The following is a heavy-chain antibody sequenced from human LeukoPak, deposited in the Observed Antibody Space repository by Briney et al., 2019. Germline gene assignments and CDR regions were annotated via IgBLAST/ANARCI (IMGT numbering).Heavy chain of an antibody. D-gene: IGHD3-16*02. CDR1: GFTFSTYW. Sequence: GGSLRLSCAASGFTFSTYWMSWVRQSPGKGLEWVANIKQDGSEKYYVDSVKGRFTISRDNAKNSLYLQMNSLRAEDTAMYYCAGDSDRNDYWGQGTLVTVSS. J-gene: IGHJ4*02. CDR2: IKQDGSEK. V-gene: IGHV3-7*01. CDR3: AGDSDRNDY.